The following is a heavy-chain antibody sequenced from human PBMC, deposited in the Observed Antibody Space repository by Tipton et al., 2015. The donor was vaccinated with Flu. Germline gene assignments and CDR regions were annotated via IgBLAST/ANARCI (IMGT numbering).Heavy chain of an antibody. CDR1: GYSIGSGYY. V-gene: IGHV4-38-2*02. CDR2: IYHSGST. Sequence: TLSLTCTVSGYSIGSGYYWGWIRQPPGKGLEWIGSIYHSGSTYYNPSLKSRVTISVDTSKNQFSLKLSSVTAADTAVYYCARVTELLWFGEARGWFDPWGQGTLVTVPS. CDR3: ARVTELLWFGEARGWFDP. J-gene: IGHJ5*02. D-gene: IGHD3-10*01.